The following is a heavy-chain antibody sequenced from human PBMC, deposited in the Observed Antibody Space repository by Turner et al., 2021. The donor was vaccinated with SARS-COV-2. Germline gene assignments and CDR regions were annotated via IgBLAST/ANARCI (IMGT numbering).Heavy chain of an antibody. CDR1: GVTFSNYA. CDR3: ARDRIIWDRGVYYYYGMDV. J-gene: IGHJ6*02. CDR2: ISYDGSNK. Sequence: QVQLVESGGGVVQPGRSLRLSCAASGVTFSNYAMHWVRQASGKGLEWVAVISYDGSNKYYADSVKGRFTISRDNSKNTLYLQMNSLRAEDTAVYYCARDRIIWDRGVYYYYGMDVWGQGTTVTVSS. V-gene: IGHV3-30-3*01. D-gene: IGHD1-26*01.